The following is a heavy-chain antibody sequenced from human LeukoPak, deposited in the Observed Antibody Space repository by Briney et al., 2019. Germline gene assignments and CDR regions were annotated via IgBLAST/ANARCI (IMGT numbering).Heavy chain of an antibody. Sequence: SETLSLTCTVSGRSISSDYGSWIRQPAGKVLEWIGRSYSSGSTGYNTSHKSRVTMSVDTSKNKFSLKLSSVTAADTAVYYCARDSGTTGEVKFDPWGQGTLVTVSS. CDR1: GRSISSDY. D-gene: IGHD3-10*01. CDR2: SYSSGST. CDR3: ARDSGTTGEVKFDP. V-gene: IGHV4-4*07. J-gene: IGHJ5*02.